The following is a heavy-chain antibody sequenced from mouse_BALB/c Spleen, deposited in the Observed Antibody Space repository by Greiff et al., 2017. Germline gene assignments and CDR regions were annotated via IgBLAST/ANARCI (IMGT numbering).Heavy chain of an antibody. Sequence: EVNLVESGPGLVKPSQSLSLSCTVTGYSITSDYAWNWIRQFPGNKLEWMGYISYSGSTSYNPSLKSRISITRDTSKNQFFLQLNSVTTEDTATYYCARTPFITTGYYFDYWGQGTTLTVSS. V-gene: IGHV3-2*02. J-gene: IGHJ2*01. CDR1: GYSITSDYA. CDR3: ARTPFITTGYYFDY. CDR2: ISYSGST. D-gene: IGHD1-1*01.